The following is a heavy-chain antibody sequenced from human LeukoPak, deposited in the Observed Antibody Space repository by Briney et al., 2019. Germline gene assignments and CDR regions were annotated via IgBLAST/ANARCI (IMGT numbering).Heavy chain of an antibody. V-gene: IGHV3-7*03. CDR3: AKEGRSLQTY. Sequence: EGSLRLSCAASGFMFSSNWMSWVRLAPGKGLEWVANIKEDGTETYYVDSVKGRFTISRDNAKNSLYLQMNSLRVEDTAVYYCAKEGRSLQTYWGQGTLVTVSS. J-gene: IGHJ4*02. D-gene: IGHD5-24*01. CDR2: IKEDGTET. CDR1: GFMFSSNW.